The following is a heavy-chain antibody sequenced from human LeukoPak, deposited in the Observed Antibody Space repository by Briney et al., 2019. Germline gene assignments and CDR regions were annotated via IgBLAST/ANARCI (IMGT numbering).Heavy chain of an antibody. CDR1: GFTFSSYG. J-gene: IGHJ4*02. CDR2: IWYDGSNK. CDR3: VRGGGGYILSD. V-gene: IGHV3-33*08. D-gene: IGHD3-16*01. Sequence: GGSLRLSCAASGFTFSSYGMHWVRQAPGKGLEWVAVIWYDGSNKYYADSVKGRFTISRDNSKNTLYLQMNSLRAEDTAVYYCVRGGGGYILSDWGQGTLVTVSS.